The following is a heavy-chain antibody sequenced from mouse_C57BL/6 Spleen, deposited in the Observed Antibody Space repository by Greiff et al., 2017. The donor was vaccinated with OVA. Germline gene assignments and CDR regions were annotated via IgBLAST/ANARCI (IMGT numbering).Heavy chain of an antibody. CDR3: ARGGRGNAMDY. Sequence: QVQLQQSGPELVKPGASVKISCKASGYAFSSSWMNWVKQRPGKGLEWIGRIYPGDGDTNYNGKFKGKATLTADKSSSTAYMQLSSLTSEDSAVYFCARGGRGNAMDYWGQGTSVTVSS. CDR2: IYPGDGDT. V-gene: IGHV1-82*01. J-gene: IGHJ4*01. CDR1: GYAFSSSW.